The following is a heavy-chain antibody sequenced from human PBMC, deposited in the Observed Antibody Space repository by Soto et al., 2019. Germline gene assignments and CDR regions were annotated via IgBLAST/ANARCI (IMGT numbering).Heavy chain of an antibody. CDR3: ARDIRDYGDLPLQPHYYYYYGMDV. V-gene: IGHV3-21*01. J-gene: IGHJ6*02. CDR2: ISSSSSYI. D-gene: IGHD4-17*01. CDR1: GFTFSSYS. Sequence: EVQLVESGGGLVQPGGSLRLSCAASGFTFSSYSMNWVRQAPGKGLEWVSSISSSSSYIYYADSVKGRFTISRDNAKNSLYLQMTSLRAEDTAVYYCARDIRDYGDLPLQPHYYYYYGMDVWGQGTTVTVSS.